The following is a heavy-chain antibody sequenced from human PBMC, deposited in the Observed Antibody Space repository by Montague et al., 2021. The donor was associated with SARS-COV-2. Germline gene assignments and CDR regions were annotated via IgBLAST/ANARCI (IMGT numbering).Heavy chain of an antibody. J-gene: IGHJ4*02. CDR2: ISSSSRYT. D-gene: IGHD2-8*02. Sequence: SLRLSCAASGFTFSDYYMSWIRQAPGRGLEWVSYISSSSRYTNYADSVKGRFTISRDNTKNSLSLLMNSLRAEDTAVYYCASTGHCTGGVCFAHYFDYWGQGSRVTVSS. CDR3: ASTGHCTGGVCFAHYFDY. V-gene: IGHV3-11*03. CDR1: GFTFSDYY.